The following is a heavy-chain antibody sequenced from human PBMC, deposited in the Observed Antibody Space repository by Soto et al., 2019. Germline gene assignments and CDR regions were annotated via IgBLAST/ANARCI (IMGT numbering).Heavy chain of an antibody. Sequence: DVQLVESGGGLVQPGRSLRLSCAASGFTFADYAMHWVRQVPGKGLEWVSGISWSSGNIGYVDSVKCRFTISRDNAKNSLYLQMNSLRPEDTAFYYCAKSHIVATLSPANLDYWGQGILVTVSS. CDR2: ISWSSGNI. CDR1: GFTFADYA. J-gene: IGHJ4*02. D-gene: IGHD5-12*01. CDR3: AKSHIVATLSPANLDY. V-gene: IGHV3-9*01.